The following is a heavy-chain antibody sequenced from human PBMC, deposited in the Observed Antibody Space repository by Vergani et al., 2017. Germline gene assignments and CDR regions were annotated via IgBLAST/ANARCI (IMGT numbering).Heavy chain of an antibody. D-gene: IGHD1-26*01. Sequence: QVQLQESGPGLVKPSETLSLTCTVSGGSISSYYWSWIRQPPGKGLEWIGYIYYSGSTNYNPSLKSRVTISVDTSKNQFSLELSSVTAADTAVYYCARRSYEGDFDYWGQGTLVTVSS. CDR3: ARRSYEGDFDY. V-gene: IGHV4-59*01. J-gene: IGHJ4*02. CDR2: IYYSGST. CDR1: GGSISSYY.